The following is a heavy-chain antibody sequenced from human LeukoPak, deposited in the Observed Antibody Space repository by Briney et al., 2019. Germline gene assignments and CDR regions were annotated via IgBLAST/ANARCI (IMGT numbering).Heavy chain of an antibody. CDR1: GYTFTSYY. CDR3: AIFDFLFGEINNNWFDP. D-gene: IGHD3-16*01. V-gene: IGHV1-46*01. Sequence: ASVKVSCKASGYTFTSYYMHWVRQAPGQGLEWMGIINPSGGSTSYAQKFQGRVTMTRDKSINTAYLQWSSLKASDTAMYYCAIFDFLFGEINNNWFDPWGQGTLVTVSS. J-gene: IGHJ5*02. CDR2: INPSGGST.